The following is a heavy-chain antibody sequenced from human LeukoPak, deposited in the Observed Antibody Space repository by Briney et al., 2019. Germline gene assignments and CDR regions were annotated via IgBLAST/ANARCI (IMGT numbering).Heavy chain of an antibody. CDR2: INPSGGST. D-gene: IGHD6-19*01. Sequence: ASVKVSCKASGYTFTSYYMHWVRQAPGQGLEWMGIINPSGGSTSYAQKFQGRVTMTRDTSTSTVYMELSSLRSEDTAVYYCAREPSLDIAVAGTGYYYGMDVWGQGTTVTVSS. V-gene: IGHV1-46*01. CDR1: GYTFTSYY. J-gene: IGHJ6*02. CDR3: AREPSLDIAVAGTGYYYGMDV.